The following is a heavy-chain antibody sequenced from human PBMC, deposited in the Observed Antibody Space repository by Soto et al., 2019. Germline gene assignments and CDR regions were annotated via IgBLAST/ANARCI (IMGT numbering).Heavy chain of an antibody. D-gene: IGHD3-9*01. V-gene: IGHV1-18*04. Sequence: QDHLVQSGAEVTKPGASAKVSCKASGYTFTNYGINWVRQAPGRGLEWVAWISAYNGDTSYAQHFQGRVTVTTETLTNTAYMELRSLRPDDTAVYFCVLGGLETGYYRDMDYWGQGTLVSVSS. J-gene: IGHJ4*02. CDR3: VLGGLETGYYRDMDY. CDR1: GYTFTNYG. CDR2: ISAYNGDT.